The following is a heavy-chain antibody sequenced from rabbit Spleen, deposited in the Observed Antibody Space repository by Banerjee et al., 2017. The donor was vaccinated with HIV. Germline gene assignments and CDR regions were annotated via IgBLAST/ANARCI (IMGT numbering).Heavy chain of an antibody. J-gene: IGHJ6*01. CDR2: INAVTGRA. V-gene: IGHV1S45*01. CDR3: ARDSGTSFSSYGMDL. Sequence: QEQLEESGGDLVQPGGSLKLSCTASGFSFSNKAVMCWVRQAPGKGLEWIACINAVTGRAVYATWAKGRFTISKTSSTTVTLQMTSLTAADTATYFCARDSGTSFSSYGMDLWGQGTLVTVS. CDR1: GFSFSNKAV. D-gene: IGHD8-1*01.